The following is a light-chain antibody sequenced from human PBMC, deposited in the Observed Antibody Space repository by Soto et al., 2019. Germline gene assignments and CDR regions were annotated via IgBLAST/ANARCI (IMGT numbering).Light chain of an antibody. CDR1: SSGVGGYNY. J-gene: IGLJ1*01. CDR3: TSYTTSNARQIV. CDR2: DVS. V-gene: IGLV2-14*01. Sequence: QSALTQPASVSGSPGQSITISCTGTSSGVGGYNYVSWYQQHTGKAPKFMIYDVSNRPSGVSNRFSGSKSGITASLTNSGDQAEYEADYYCTSYTTSNARQIVFGTGTKVTVL.